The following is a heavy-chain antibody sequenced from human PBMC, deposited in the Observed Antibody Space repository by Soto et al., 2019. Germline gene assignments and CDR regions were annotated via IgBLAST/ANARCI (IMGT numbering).Heavy chain of an antibody. V-gene: IGHV1-69*01. J-gene: IGHJ3*02. CDR3: ARLTPGIVGTTGAFDI. Sequence: PRPQVKVSCKASGGTFSSYAISWVRQAPGQGLEWVGGIIPIFGPANYAQKFQGRVTITADEATSTAYMDLSSLKSDDTAVYYCARLTPGIVGTTGAFDIWGQGTMVTVSS. CDR1: GGTFSSYA. D-gene: IGHD1-20*01. CDR2: IIPIFGPA.